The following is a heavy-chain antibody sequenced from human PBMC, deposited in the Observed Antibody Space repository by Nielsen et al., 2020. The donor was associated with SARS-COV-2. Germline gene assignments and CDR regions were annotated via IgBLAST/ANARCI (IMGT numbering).Heavy chain of an antibody. CDR1: GFIFSDYN. J-gene: IGHJ3*02. Sequence: GGSLRLSCAASGFIFSDYNMNWVRQAPGKGLEWVSFISSRSDYIYYADSIKGRFTISRDNAKNSLFLQMNRLRVEDTAVYYCARDGGRRTMFGVNHRVRKDAFDIWGQGTMVTVSS. CDR3: ARDGGRRTMFGVNHRVRKDAFDI. D-gene: IGHD3-3*01. V-gene: IGHV3-21*01. CDR2: ISSRSDYI.